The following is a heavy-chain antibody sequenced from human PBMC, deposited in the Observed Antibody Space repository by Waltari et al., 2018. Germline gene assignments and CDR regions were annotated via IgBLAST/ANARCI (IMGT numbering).Heavy chain of an antibody. J-gene: IGHJ4*02. CDR3: ATPFYNWDDPLHS. V-gene: IGHV3-23*01. CDR2: ITVGDET. CDR1: GITFSNYA. Sequence: EVQLLESGGDLVQPGGSLRLSCAASGITFSNYAINWVRLAHGTGLWGASAITVGDETYYADSVKGRFTISRDTSKDTVHLQMNGLRAEDTAVYYCATPFYNWDDPLHSWGQGTLVTVSS. D-gene: IGHD1-20*01.